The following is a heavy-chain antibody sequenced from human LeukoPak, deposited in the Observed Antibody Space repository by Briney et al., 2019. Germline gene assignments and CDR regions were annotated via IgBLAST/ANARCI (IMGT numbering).Heavy chain of an antibody. CDR1: GYTLTELS. CDR2: FDPEDGET. Sequence: ASVKVSCKVSGYTLTELSMHWVRQAPGKGLEWMGGFDPEDGETIYAQKFQGRVTMTEDTSTDTAYMELSSLRSEDTAVYYCATDPQVVPAAIREFSLDYWGQGTLVTVSS. J-gene: IGHJ4*02. CDR3: ATDPQVVPAAIREFSLDY. D-gene: IGHD2-2*01. V-gene: IGHV1-24*01.